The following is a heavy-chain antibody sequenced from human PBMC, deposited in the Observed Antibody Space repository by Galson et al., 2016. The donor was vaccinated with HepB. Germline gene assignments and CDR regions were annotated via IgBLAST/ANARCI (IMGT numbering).Heavy chain of an antibody. CDR1: GGSINALNW. Sequence: SETLSLTCAVSGGSINALNWWSWVRQTPGKGLEWIGEIYHSGNTNYNPSLRGRVTISVDKSKNQFSLKLTSVTAADTAVYYCATVDKVTGHYFDYWGQGALATVSS. CDR3: ATVDKVTGHYFDY. CDR2: IYHSGNT. J-gene: IGHJ4*02. D-gene: IGHD4-23*01. V-gene: IGHV4-4*02.